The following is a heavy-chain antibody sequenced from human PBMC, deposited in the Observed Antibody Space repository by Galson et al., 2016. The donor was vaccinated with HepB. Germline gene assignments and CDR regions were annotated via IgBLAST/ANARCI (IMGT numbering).Heavy chain of an antibody. Sequence: QSGAEVKKSGESLKISCRGSGYSFTNYWIGWVRQMPGKGLEWMGIIYPGDSETRYSPSFQGQVTIPADKSISTAYLQWSSLKASDTAMYYCARSNTLTPLGYFDYWGQGTLVTVSS. CDR3: ARSNTLTPLGYFDY. D-gene: IGHD2-15*01. V-gene: IGHV5-51*01. CDR1: GYSFTNYW. CDR2: IYPGDSET. J-gene: IGHJ4*02.